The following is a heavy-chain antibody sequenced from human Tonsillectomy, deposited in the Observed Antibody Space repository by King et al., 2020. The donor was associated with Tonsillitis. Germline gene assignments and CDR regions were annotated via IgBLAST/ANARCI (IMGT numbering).Heavy chain of an antibody. D-gene: IGHD1-20*01. CDR3: ARSIPGGTWGIDY. CDR2: IWSDGENK. Sequence: VQLVESGGGVVQPGRSLRLSCASSAFTFSSYGMHWVRQAPGKGLEWVAVIWSDGENKYYADSVKGRLTISRDNSKNTLFLQMNSLRAEDTAVYYCARSIPGGTWGIDYWGQGTPVTVSS. J-gene: IGHJ4*02. V-gene: IGHV3-33*01. CDR1: AFTFSSYG.